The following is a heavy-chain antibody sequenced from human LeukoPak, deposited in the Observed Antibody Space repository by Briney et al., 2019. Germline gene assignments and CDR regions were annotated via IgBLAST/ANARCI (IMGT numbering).Heavy chain of an antibody. CDR2: IIPIFGTA. V-gene: IGHV1-69*05. D-gene: IGHD3-22*01. CDR1: GYTFTSYA. J-gene: IGHJ4*02. Sequence: SVKVSCKASGYTFTSYAINWVRQAPGQGLEWMGGIIPIFGTANYAQKFQGRVTITTDESTSTAYMELSSLRSEDTAVYYCARDGYYDSSAPSDYWGQGTLVTVS. CDR3: ARDGYYDSSAPSDY.